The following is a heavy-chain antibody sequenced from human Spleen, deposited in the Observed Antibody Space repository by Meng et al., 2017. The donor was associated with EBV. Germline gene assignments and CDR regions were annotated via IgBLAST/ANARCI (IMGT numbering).Heavy chain of an antibody. CDR1: EGTFRNYA. D-gene: IGHD5-18*01. CDR2: IIPMFGAP. Sequence: QVQVEQSGAEVKKPGSSGKVSCKASEGTFRNYAISWVRQAPGQGLEWMGGIIPMFGAPDYAQRFQDRVTITADESTSTVYMELNSLRSEDTAVYYCARESGRGYSSDYWGQGTLVTVSS. CDR3: ARESGRGYSSDY. V-gene: IGHV1-69*01. J-gene: IGHJ4*02.